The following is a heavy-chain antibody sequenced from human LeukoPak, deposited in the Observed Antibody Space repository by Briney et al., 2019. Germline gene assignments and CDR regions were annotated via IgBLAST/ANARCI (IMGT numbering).Heavy chain of an antibody. CDR3: ARGTGSSWFDP. V-gene: IGHV1-2*02. J-gene: IGHJ5*02. Sequence: ASVKVSCVASGYTFTAYYMHWVRQAPGQGLEWMGWININNGGTKNTQKLQGRVTMTRDTSINTAYMELSGLTSDDTAVYYCARGTGSSWFDPWGQGTLVTVSS. D-gene: IGHD2-8*02. CDR1: GYTFTAYY. CDR2: ININNGGT.